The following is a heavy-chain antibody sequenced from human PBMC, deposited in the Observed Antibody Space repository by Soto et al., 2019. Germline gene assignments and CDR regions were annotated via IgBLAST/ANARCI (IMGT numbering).Heavy chain of an antibody. J-gene: IGHJ4*02. CDR1: GGSISSYY. CDR3: ASTGRDGYNAD. Sequence: SETLSITCTVSGGSISSYYWSWIRQPPGKGLEWIGYIYYSGSTNYNPSLKSRVTISVDTSKNQFSLKLSSVTAADTAVYYCASTGRDGYNADWGQGTLVSVSS. V-gene: IGHV4-59*01. D-gene: IGHD5-12*01. CDR2: IYYSGST.